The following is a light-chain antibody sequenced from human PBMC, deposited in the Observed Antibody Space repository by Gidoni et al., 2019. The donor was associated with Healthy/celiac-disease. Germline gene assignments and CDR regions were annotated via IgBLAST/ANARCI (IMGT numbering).Light chain of an antibody. V-gene: IGKV4-1*01. Sequence: DLVITQSPDSLAASLGERATINCKSSQSVLYSSNNKNYLAWYQQKPGQPPNLLIYWASTRESGVPDRFRGSGSGTDFTLTISSLQAEDVAVYYCQQYYSTPMYTFGQGTKLEIK. CDR3: QQYYSTPMYT. CDR1: QSVLYSSNNKNY. J-gene: IGKJ2*01. CDR2: WAS.